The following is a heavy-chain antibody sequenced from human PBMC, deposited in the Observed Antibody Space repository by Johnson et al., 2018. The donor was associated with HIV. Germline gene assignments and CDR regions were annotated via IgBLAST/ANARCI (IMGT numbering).Heavy chain of an antibody. V-gene: IGHV3-30-3*01. Sequence: HVQLVESGGGVVQPGRSLRLSCAASGFTFSSYAMHWVRQAPGTGLEWVAVISYDGSNKSYAASVKGRFTISRDNAKNSLYLQMNSLRAEDTAVYYCARSYSSSSHDAFDIWVQGTMVTVSS. CDR2: ISYDGSNK. CDR3: ARSYSSSSHDAFDI. J-gene: IGHJ3*02. CDR1: GFTFSSYA. D-gene: IGHD6-6*01.